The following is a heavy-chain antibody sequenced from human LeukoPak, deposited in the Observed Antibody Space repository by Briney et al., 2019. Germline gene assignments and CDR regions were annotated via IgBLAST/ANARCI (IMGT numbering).Heavy chain of an antibody. Sequence: GGSLRLSCAAPGFTFSSYAMSWVRQAPGKGLEWVSAISGSGGSTYYADSVKGRFTISRDNSKNTLYLQMNSLRAEDTAVYYCAKDRRSYYDSSGYNWGQGTLVTVSS. CDR2: ISGSGGST. J-gene: IGHJ4*02. CDR1: GFTFSSYA. CDR3: AKDRRSYYDSSGYN. V-gene: IGHV3-23*01. D-gene: IGHD3-22*01.